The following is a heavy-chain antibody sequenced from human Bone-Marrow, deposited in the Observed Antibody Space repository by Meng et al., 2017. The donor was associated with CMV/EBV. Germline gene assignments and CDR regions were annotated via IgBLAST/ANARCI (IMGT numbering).Heavy chain of an antibody. V-gene: IGHV3-21*01. D-gene: IGHD2-15*01. CDR3: AREQLGYCSGGSCAIDF. Sequence: FIFSSYAMIWVRQAPGKGLEWVSSIRSATTFTYYADPVKGRFAISRDNAKNSLHLQMNSLRAEDTAVYYCAREQLGYCSGGSCAIDFWGQGTLVTVSS. CDR1: FIFSSYA. CDR2: IRSATTFT. J-gene: IGHJ4*02.